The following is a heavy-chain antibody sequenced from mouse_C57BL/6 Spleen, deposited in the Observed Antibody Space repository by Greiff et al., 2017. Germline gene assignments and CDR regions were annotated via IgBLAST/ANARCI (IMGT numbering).Heavy chain of an antibody. Sequence: VQLKESGPELVKPGASVKIPCKASGYTFTDYNMDWVKQSHGKSLEWIGDINPNNGGTIYNQKFKGKATLTVDKSSSTAYMELRILTSEDTAVYYCARGLITTVVRYFDVWGTGTTVTVSS. CDR1: GYTFTDYN. V-gene: IGHV1-18*01. D-gene: IGHD1-1*01. J-gene: IGHJ1*03. CDR2: INPNNGGT. CDR3: ARGLITTVVRYFDV.